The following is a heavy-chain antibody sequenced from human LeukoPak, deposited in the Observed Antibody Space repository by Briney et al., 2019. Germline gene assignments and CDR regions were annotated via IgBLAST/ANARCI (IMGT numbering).Heavy chain of an antibody. J-gene: IGHJ4*02. D-gene: IGHD3-3*01. V-gene: IGHV4-34*01. CDR3: VRGYSEYWSD. Sequence: SETLSLTCAAYGGAFSDFYWNWIRQPPGKGLEWIGQISHSGGINYNPSLQSRVTLSVDTSNNHFSLRLTPVTAADTAVYYCVRGYSEYWSDWGQGSLVTVSS. CDR1: GGAFSDFY. CDR2: ISHSGGI.